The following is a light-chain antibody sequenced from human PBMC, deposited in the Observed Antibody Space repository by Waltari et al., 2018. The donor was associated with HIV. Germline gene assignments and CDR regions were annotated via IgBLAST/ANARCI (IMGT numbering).Light chain of an antibody. Sequence: EIVLTPSPVTLSLSPGERATLSCRASQTLTSTSLAWYQQRPGQATRLLIYGVSSRATGVPDRFSGSGSGTDFSLIITILQPEDFAMYYCQQYGRSPTAFGGGTKVEIK. J-gene: IGKJ4*01. CDR2: GVS. CDR1: QTLTSTS. CDR3: QQYGRSPTA. V-gene: IGKV3-20*01.